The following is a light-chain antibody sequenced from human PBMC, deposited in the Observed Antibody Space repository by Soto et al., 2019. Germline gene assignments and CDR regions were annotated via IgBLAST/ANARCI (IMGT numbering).Light chain of an antibody. V-gene: IGKV4-1*01. CDR3: QQYYSTPIT. Sequence: DIVMTQSPDSLAVSLGERATINCKSSQSILYSSNNKEKLAWYQQKPGQPPNLLIYWASTRESGVPDRFSGSGSGTDFTLTISILQAEDVAVYYCQQYYSTPITFGQGTRLEIK. CDR1: QSILYSSNNKEK. J-gene: IGKJ5*01. CDR2: WAS.